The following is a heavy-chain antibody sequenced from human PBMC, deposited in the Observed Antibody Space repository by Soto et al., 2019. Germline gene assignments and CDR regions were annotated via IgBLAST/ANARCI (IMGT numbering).Heavy chain of an antibody. CDR3: ARGSDGGNPLDC. CDR2: IYYSGST. Sequence: QVQLQESGPGLVKPSQTLSLTCTVSGGSISSGGYYWSWIRQHPGKGLEWIGYIYYSGSTYYNPPLQRRVTKSVDPSKNQFSVTLSSVTAADTAVYYCARGSDGGNPLDCWGQGTLVTVSS. V-gene: IGHV4-31*03. J-gene: IGHJ4*02. CDR1: GGSISSGGYY. D-gene: IGHD2-15*01.